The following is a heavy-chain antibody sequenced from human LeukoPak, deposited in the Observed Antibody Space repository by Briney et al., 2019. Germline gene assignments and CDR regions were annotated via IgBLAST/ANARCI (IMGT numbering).Heavy chain of an antibody. J-gene: IGHJ6*02. D-gene: IGHD3-10*01. CDR2: IKEDGSEK. Sequence: GGSLRLSCAASGFTFNSYWMSWVRQAPGKGLEWVANIKEDGSEKYYVDSVKGRFTVSRDNAKNSLYLRMNSLRAEDTAVYYCARDPFITMVRGVIQYSYGMDVWGQGTTVTVSS. V-gene: IGHV3-7*01. CDR3: ARDPFITMVRGVIQYSYGMDV. CDR1: GFTFNSYW.